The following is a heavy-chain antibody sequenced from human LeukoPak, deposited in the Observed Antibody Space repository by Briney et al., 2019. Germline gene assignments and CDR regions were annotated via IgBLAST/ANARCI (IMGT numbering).Heavy chain of an antibody. CDR1: GGTFSSYA. V-gene: IGHV1-69*04. D-gene: IGHD3-10*01. CDR2: IIPILGIA. J-gene: IGHJ3*02. CDR3: ARGVGFGELLSGAFDI. Sequence: ASVKVSCKASGGTFSSYAISWVRQAPGQGLEWMGRIIPILGIANYAQKFQGRVTITADKSTSTAYMELSSLRSEDTAVYYCARGVGFGELLSGAFDIWGQGTMVTVSS.